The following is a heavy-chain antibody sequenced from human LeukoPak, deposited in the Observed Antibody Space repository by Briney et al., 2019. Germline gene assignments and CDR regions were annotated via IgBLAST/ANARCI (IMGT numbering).Heavy chain of an antibody. J-gene: IGHJ6*02. CDR2: INPSGGST. Sequence: GASVKVSCKASGYTFTSYYKHWVRQAPGQGLEWMGIINPSGGSTSYAQKFQGRVTMTRDTSTSTVYMELSSLRSEDTAVYYCARDPHYDFWSGYYLNYYYGMDVWGQGATVTVSS. CDR1: GYTFTSYY. V-gene: IGHV1-46*01. CDR3: ARDPHYDFWSGYYLNYYYGMDV. D-gene: IGHD3-3*01.